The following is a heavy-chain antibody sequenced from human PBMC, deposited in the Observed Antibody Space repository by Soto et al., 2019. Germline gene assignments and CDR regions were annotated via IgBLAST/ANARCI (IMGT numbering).Heavy chain of an antibody. CDR2: IYSDGST. Sequence: GGSLRLSCAASGFTVSSNYMSWVRQAPGKGLEWVSVIYSDGSTYYADSVKGRFTSSRDNSKNTLYLQMNSLRAEDTAVYYCARAVSYGGNAFDIWGQGTMVTVSS. CDR3: ARAVSYGGNAFDI. J-gene: IGHJ3*02. V-gene: IGHV3-53*01. D-gene: IGHD2-15*01. CDR1: GFTVSSNY.